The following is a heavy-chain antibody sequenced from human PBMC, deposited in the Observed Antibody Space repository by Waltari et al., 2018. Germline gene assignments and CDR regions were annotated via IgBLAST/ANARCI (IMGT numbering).Heavy chain of an antibody. D-gene: IGHD3-10*01. CDR3: AKGGEVVRGVSCGMDV. CDR2: ISGSGGRT. Sequence: EVQLLESGGGLVQPGGSLRLSCAASGFTFSSYAMSWVRPAPGKGLECVSAISGSGGRTYYADSVKGRFTISRDNSKNTLYLQMNSLRAEDTAVYYCAKGGEVVRGVSCGMDVWGQGTTVTVSS. J-gene: IGHJ6*02. V-gene: IGHV3-23*01. CDR1: GFTFSSYA.